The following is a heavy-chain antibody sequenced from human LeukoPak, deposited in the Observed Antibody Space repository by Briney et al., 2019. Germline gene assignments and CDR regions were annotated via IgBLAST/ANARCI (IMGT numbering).Heavy chain of an antibody. CDR2: IKRETDGGTI. D-gene: IGHD3-22*01. J-gene: IGHJ1*01. CDR3: TTDRYYDNSELQFQH. CDR1: GFTLNNAW. Sequence: GGSLRLSCAASGFTLNNAWMSWVHQAPGKGLEWLGRIKRETDGGTIDYAAPVKGRFTISRDDSRNTLYLQMDSLKIEDTAMYYCTTDRYYDNSELQFQHWGQGTLVTVSS. V-gene: IGHV3-15*01.